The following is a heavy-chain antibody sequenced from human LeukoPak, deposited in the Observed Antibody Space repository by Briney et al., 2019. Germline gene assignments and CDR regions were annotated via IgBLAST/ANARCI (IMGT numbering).Heavy chain of an antibody. V-gene: IGHV5-51*01. Sequence: GESLKISCKNSGYSFTTYWIAWVRQMPGKGLEWMGIIYPGDSDTRYSPSFQGQVTISADKSISTAHLQWSSLKASDSAMYYCVRRRYCSSTSCYAGAFDIWGQGTMVTVSS. CDR2: IYPGDSDT. D-gene: IGHD2-2*01. J-gene: IGHJ3*02. CDR1: GYSFTTYW. CDR3: VRRRYCSSTSCYAGAFDI.